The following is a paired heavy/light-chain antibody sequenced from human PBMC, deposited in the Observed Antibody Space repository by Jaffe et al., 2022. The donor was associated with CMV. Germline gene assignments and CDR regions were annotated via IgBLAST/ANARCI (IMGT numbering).Light chain of an antibody. Sequence: IQLTQSPSSLSASVGDRVTITCRASQGISNALAWYQQKPGKAPNLLIYAASTLQSGVPSRFSGSGSGTDFTLTINSLQAEDFATYYCQQLISYPLTFGGGTKVEIK. CDR1: QGISNA. CDR2: AAS. V-gene: IGKV1-9*01. CDR3: QQLISYPLT. J-gene: IGKJ4*01.
Heavy chain of an antibody. J-gene: IGHJ4*02. CDR1: GFTLSDHY. CDR3: ARDRYSAGIYYKDY. Sequence: EVQLVESGGGLVQPGGSLRLSCAASGFTLSDHYMEWVRQAPGKGLEWVGRSRDKGNSYTTQYAASVEGRFTISRDDSKDSLYLHMNSLRTEDTAVYYCARDRYSAGIYYKDYWGQGTLVTVSS. CDR2: SRDKGNSYTT. D-gene: IGHD2-15*01. V-gene: IGHV3-72*01.